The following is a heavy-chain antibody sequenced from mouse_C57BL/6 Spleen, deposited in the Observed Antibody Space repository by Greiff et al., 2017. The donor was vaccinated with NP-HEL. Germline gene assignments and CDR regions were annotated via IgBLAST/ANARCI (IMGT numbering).Heavy chain of an antibody. V-gene: IGHV1-15*01. J-gene: IGHJ2*01. CDR1: GYTFTDYE. CDR3: TRRDYYGSRYCDY. D-gene: IGHD1-1*01. CDR2: IDPETGGT. Sequence: QVQLQQSGAELVRPGASVTLSCKASGYTFTDYEMHWVKQTPVHGLEWIGAIDPETGGTAYNQKFKGKAILTADKSSSTAYMELRSLTSEDSAVYYCTRRDYYGSRYCDYWGQGTTLTVSS.